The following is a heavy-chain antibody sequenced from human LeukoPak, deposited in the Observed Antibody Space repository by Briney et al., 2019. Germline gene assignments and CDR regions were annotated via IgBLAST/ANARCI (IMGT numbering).Heavy chain of an antibody. CDR2: IIPILGIA. CDR3: ARDSRRDTGSFDY. Sequence: GASVRVSCKASGGTFSSYAISWVRQAPGQGLEWMGRIIPILGIANYAQKFQGRVTITADKSTSTAYMELSSLRSEDTAVYYCARDSRRDTGSFDYWGQGTLVTVSS. J-gene: IGHJ4*02. CDR1: GGTFSSYA. D-gene: IGHD3-10*01. V-gene: IGHV1-69*04.